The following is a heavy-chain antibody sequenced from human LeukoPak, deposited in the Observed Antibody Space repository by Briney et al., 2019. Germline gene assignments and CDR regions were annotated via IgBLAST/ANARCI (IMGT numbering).Heavy chain of an antibody. V-gene: IGHV1-18*01. J-gene: IGHJ4*02. CDR2: ISAYNGNT. CDR3: ARDLPPGDYYDSSGAFDY. Sequence: GASVKVSCKASGYTFTSYGISWVRQAPGQGLEWMGWISAYNGNTNYAQKLQGRVTMTTDTSTSTAYMELRSLRSDDTAVYYCARDLPPGDYYDSSGAFDYWGQGTLVTVSS. D-gene: IGHD3-22*01. CDR1: GYTFTSYG.